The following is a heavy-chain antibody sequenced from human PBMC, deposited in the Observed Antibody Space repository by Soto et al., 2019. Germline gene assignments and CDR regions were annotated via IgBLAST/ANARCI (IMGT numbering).Heavy chain of an antibody. CDR2: ISYDGSNK. V-gene: IGHV3-30*18. J-gene: IGHJ4*02. CDR3: AKLGMIAAAGTEDY. D-gene: IGHD6-13*01. Sequence: ACCLRLSCAASGFTFSSYGMHWVRQAPGKGLEWVAVISYDGSNKYYADSVKGRFTISRDNSKNTLYLQMNSLRAEDTAVYYCAKLGMIAAAGTEDYWGQGTLVTVSS. CDR1: GFTFSSYG.